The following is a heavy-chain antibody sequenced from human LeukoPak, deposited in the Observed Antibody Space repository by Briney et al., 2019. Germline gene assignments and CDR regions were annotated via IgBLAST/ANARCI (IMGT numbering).Heavy chain of an antibody. Sequence: RASGKVSCKASGYTFTSYAMHWGPQAPGQRLEWMGWINAGNGNTRYSQKFQGRVTITRDTSASTAYMELSSLRSEDTAVYYCARDDCSGGSCYFDYWGQGTLVTVSS. CDR1: GYTFTSYA. CDR2: INAGNGNT. CDR3: ARDDCSGGSCYFDY. V-gene: IGHV1-3*01. J-gene: IGHJ4*02. D-gene: IGHD2-15*01.